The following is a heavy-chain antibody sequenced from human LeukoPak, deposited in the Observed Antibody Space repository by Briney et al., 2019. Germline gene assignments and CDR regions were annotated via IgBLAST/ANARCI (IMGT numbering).Heavy chain of an antibody. D-gene: IGHD3-3*01. Sequence: PGGSLRLSCAASGFTFSDYWMHWVRQAPGKGLEWVAVISYDGSNKYYADSVKGRFTIPRDNSKNTLYLQMNSLRAEDTAVYYCAGEDEDFPYLDYWGQGTLVTVSS. CDR1: GFTFSDYW. CDR2: ISYDGSNK. J-gene: IGHJ4*02. CDR3: AGEDEDFPYLDY. V-gene: IGHV3-30-3*01.